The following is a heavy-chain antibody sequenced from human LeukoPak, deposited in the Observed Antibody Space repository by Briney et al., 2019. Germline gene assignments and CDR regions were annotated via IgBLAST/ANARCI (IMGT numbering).Heavy chain of an antibody. CDR1: GGSISSSKYY. CDR2: IFNSGNT. V-gene: IGHV4-39*07. D-gene: IGHD3-22*01. J-gene: IGHJ3*02. CDR3: ARGPYSYDSSGAFDI. Sequence: PSETLSLTCTVSGGSISSSKYYWGWIRQPPGKGLEWMGTIFNSGNTHYNPSLKSRVTISVDTSKNQFSLKLSSVTAADTAVYFCARGPYSYDSSGAFDIWGQGTMVTVSS.